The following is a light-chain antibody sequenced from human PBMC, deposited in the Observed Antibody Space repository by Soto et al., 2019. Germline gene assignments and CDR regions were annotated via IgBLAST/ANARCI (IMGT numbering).Light chain of an antibody. CDR2: AAS. V-gene: IGKV3-20*01. CDR1: QSVCSSY. J-gene: IGKJ1*01. CDR3: QQYGSSPVT. Sequence: EIVLTQSPCTLSLSPGERAILSCSATQSVCSSYLVRHQQKPGQAPRLPIYAASSRATGIPDRFSGSWSGTDFTLTISRLEPEDFAVYFCQQYGSSPVTFGQGTKVDI.